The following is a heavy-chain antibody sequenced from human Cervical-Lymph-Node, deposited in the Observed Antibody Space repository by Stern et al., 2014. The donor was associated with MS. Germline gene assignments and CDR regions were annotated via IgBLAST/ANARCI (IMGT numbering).Heavy chain of an antibody. V-gene: IGHV1-18*01. CDR1: GYTFTSYG. CDR2: ISVHKGNT. J-gene: IGHJ4*02. CDR3: AVEGGYGVFDH. D-gene: IGHD3-16*01. Sequence: QLVQSGAEVKKPGASVKVSCKTSGYTFTSYGISWVRQAPGQGLEWMGWISVHKGNTHYAQKLQDRVTMTTDTSASTAYMELRSLRSDDTAVYYCAVEGGYGVFDHWGQGTLVTVSS.